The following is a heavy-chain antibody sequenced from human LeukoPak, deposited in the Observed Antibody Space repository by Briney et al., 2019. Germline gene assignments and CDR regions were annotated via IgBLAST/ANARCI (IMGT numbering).Heavy chain of an antibody. J-gene: IGHJ4*02. Sequence: GGSLRLSCAASAFTFSDYYMSWIRQAPGKGLEWVSYISSSSSYTNYADSVKGRFTISRDNAKKSLYLQMNSLRADDTAVYYCARGRARGVAAPFDYWGQGTLVTVSS. D-gene: IGHD3-10*01. CDR1: AFTFSDYY. CDR2: ISSSSSYT. V-gene: IGHV3-11*05. CDR3: ARGRARGVAAPFDY.